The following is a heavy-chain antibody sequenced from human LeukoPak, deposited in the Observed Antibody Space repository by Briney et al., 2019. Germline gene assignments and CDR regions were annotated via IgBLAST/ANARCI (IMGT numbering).Heavy chain of an antibody. CDR1: GYSISSGYY. J-gene: IGHJ6*03. V-gene: IGHV4-38-2*02. CDR3: ARDSAAAYMDV. Sequence: SETLSLTCTVSGYSISSGYYWGWIRQPPGKGLEWIGSIYHSGSTYYNPSLKSRVTISVDTSKNQFSLKLSSVTAADTAVYYCARDSAAAYMDVWGKGTTVTVSS. D-gene: IGHD6-25*01. CDR2: IYHSGST.